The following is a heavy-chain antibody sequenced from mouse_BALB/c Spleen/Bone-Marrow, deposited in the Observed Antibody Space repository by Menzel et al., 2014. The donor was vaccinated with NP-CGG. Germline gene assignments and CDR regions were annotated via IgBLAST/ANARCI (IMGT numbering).Heavy chain of an antibody. Sequence: EVKLMESGGGSVQPGGSLRLSCATSGFTFTDYYMSWVRPPPGKALEWLGFIRNKANGYTTEYSASVKGRFTISRDNSQRILYLQMNTLRAEDSATYYCARDENVGIYWYFDVWGAGTTVIVSS. CDR1: GFTFTDYY. J-gene: IGHJ1*01. V-gene: IGHV7-3*02. CDR2: IRNKANGYTT. CDR3: ARDENVGIYWYFDV.